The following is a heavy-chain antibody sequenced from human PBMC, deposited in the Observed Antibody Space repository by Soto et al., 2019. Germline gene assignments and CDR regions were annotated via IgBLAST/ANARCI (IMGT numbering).Heavy chain of an antibody. CDR3: ARSMEWFGELHDAFDI. D-gene: IGHD3-10*01. CDR1: GYTFTSYG. CDR2: ISAYNGNT. Sequence: ASVKVSCKASGYTFTSYGISWVRQAPGQGLEWMGWISAYNGNTNYAQKLQGRVTMTTDTSTSTAYMELRSLRSDDTAVYYCARSMEWFGELHDAFDIWGHGTMVTVSS. V-gene: IGHV1-18*01. J-gene: IGHJ3*02.